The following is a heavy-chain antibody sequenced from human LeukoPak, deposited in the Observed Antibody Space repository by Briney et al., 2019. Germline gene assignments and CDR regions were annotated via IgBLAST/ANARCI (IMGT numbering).Heavy chain of an antibody. CDR1: GGSISSYY. CDR3: ARDRYYYESSPYYSSDDFDI. Sequence: SETLSLTCTVSGGSISSYYWSWIRQPAGKGLEWIGRIYTSGSTNYHPSLTSRVTMSVDTYKNQFSLNLSSVTAAYTAVYYCARDRYYYESSPYYSSDDFDIWGKGTMVTVSS. D-gene: IGHD3-22*01. J-gene: IGHJ3*02. V-gene: IGHV4-4*07. CDR2: IYTSGST.